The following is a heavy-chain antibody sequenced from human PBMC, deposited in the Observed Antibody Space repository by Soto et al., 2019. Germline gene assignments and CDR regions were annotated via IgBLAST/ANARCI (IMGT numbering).Heavy chain of an antibody. CDR3: ATYGPLMSGYDSPLDY. J-gene: IGHJ4*02. Sequence: QVQLVQSGAEVKRPGSSVKVSCKASGGTFTSFGISWVRQAPGQGLEWVGGIIPIFATANYAQKFLGRVALTADESTSTAYMDLSSLRSDDTAVFYCATYGPLMSGYDSPLDYWGQGTLVTVSS. CDR2: IIPIFATA. CDR1: GGTFTSFG. D-gene: IGHD5-12*01. V-gene: IGHV1-69*01.